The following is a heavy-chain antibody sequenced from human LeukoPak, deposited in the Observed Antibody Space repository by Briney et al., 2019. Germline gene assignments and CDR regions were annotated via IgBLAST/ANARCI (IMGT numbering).Heavy chain of an antibody. J-gene: IGHJ4*02. Sequence: GGSLRLSCAASGFTVSSNYMSWVRQAPGKGLEWVSAISGSGGSTYYADSVKGRFTISRDNSKNTLYLQMNSLRAEDTAVYYCAKEAEKTSGWYDDYWGQGTLVTVSS. V-gene: IGHV3-23*01. D-gene: IGHD6-19*01. CDR3: AKEAEKTSGWYDDY. CDR1: GFTVSSNY. CDR2: ISGSGGST.